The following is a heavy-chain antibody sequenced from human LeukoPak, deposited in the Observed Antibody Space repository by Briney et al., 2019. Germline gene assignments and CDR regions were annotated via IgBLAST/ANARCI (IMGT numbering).Heavy chain of an antibody. Sequence: PGGSLRLSCVASGFTVSSHYMSWVRQAPGKGLEWVSLLYTGGRTYYADSVKGRFTISRDNAKNMLYLQMNSLRAEDTAVYYCVNYGWGRPAWGQGTLVTVSS. CDR3: VNYGWGRPA. J-gene: IGHJ4*02. V-gene: IGHV3-53*01. D-gene: IGHD3-10*01. CDR1: GFTVSSHY. CDR2: LYTGGRT.